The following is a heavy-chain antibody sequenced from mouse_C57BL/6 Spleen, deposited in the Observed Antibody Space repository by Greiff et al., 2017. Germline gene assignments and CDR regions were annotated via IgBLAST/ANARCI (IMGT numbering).Heavy chain of an antibody. CDR3: ARVYDGYYAFAY. Sequence: EVQLQESGGGLVQPGGSLKLSCAASGFTFSDYGMAWVRQAPRKGPEWVAFISNLAYSIYYADTVTGRFTISRENAKNTLYLEMSSLRSEDTAMYYCARVYDGYYAFAYWGQGTLVTVSA. J-gene: IGHJ3*01. CDR2: ISNLAYSI. D-gene: IGHD2-3*01. V-gene: IGHV5-15*04. CDR1: GFTFSDYG.